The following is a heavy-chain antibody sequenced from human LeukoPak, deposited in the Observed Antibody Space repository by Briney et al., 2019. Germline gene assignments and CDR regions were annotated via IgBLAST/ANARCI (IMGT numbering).Heavy chain of an antibody. CDR3: AKGGYCSSTSCPFDY. V-gene: IGHV3-23*03. CDR2: ITTDTTIT. Sequence: GGSLRLSCAASGFSFSNDAMSWVRQAPGKGLEWVSYITTDTTITKYADSVKGRFTISRDNSNNTLYLQMNSLRADDTAVYYCAKGGYCSSTSCPFDYWGQGTLVTVSS. D-gene: IGHD2-2*01. CDR1: GFSFSNDA. J-gene: IGHJ4*02.